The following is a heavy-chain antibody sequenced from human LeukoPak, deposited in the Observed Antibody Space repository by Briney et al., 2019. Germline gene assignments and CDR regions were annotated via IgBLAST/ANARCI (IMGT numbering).Heavy chain of an antibody. Sequence: PGRSLRLSCAASGFTFSSYGMHWVRQAPGKGLEWVEVISYDGSNKYYADSVKGRFTISRDNSKNTLYLQMNSLRADDTAVYYCAKDKTYDFWSGYFDYWGQGTLVTVSS. CDR3: AKDKTYDFWSGYFDY. J-gene: IGHJ4*02. V-gene: IGHV3-30*18. CDR1: GFTFSSYG. CDR2: ISYDGSNK. D-gene: IGHD3-3*01.